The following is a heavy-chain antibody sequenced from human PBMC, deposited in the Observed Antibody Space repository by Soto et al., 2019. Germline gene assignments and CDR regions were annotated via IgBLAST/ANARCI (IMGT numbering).Heavy chain of an antibody. Sequence: EVQVLDSGGGSVQPGGSLRLSCVASGFTFSNYVMNWVRQAPGKGLEWVSSISGSGTNTYYADSVKGRFTISRDNSKNTLFLRIDSLRAEDTALYFCAKAANKAPYFDYWGQGTLVSVSS. CDR3: AKAANKAPYFDY. CDR2: ISGSGTNT. CDR1: GFTFSNYV. V-gene: IGHV3-23*01. J-gene: IGHJ4*02.